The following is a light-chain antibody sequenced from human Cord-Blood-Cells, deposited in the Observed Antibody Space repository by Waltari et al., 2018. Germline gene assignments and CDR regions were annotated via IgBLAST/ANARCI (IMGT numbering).Light chain of an antibody. Sequence: QSALPQPASVSGSPGQSITIPCTGTSRDVGGYNYVSWYQQPPGKAPKLMIYEVSNRPSGVSNRFSGSKSGNTASLTISGLQAEDEADYYCSSYTSSSTLVVFGGGTKLTVL. CDR2: EVS. CDR1: SRDVGGYNY. V-gene: IGLV2-14*01. CDR3: SSYTSSSTLVV. J-gene: IGLJ2*01.